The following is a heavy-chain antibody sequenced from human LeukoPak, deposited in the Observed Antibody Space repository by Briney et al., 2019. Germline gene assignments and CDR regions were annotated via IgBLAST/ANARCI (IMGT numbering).Heavy chain of an antibody. V-gene: IGHV4-34*01. J-gene: IGHJ6*03. CDR3: ARGIMITFGGVIGDYYYYYMDV. CDR1: GGSSSGYY. D-gene: IGHD3-16*02. CDR2: INHSGST. Sequence: PSETLSLTCAVYGGSSSGYYWSWIRQPPGKGLEWIGEINHSGSTNYNPSLESRVTISVDTSKNQFSLKLSSVTAADTAVYYCARGIMITFGGVIGDYYYYYMDVWGKGTTVTVSS.